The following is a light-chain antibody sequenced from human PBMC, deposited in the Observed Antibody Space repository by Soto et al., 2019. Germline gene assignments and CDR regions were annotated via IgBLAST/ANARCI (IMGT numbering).Light chain of an antibody. V-gene: IGKV4-1*01. CDR2: WAS. J-gene: IGKJ1*01. CDR3: QQYYSTPWT. Sequence: DIVLTQSPDSLAVSLGERATINCTPSQNVLYSSNKNYLAWFQQEPGQPPKLLMYWASTRESGVPDRFSGSGYGPDFALTNSSLQAEDVAVYYCQQYYSTPWTFGQGTKVQIK. CDR1: QNVLYSSNKNY.